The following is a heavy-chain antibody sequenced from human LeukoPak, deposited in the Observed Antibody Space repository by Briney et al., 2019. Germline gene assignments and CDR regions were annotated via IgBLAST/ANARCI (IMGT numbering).Heavy chain of an antibody. CDR1: GFTFSSYW. J-gene: IGHJ4*02. Sequence: GGSLRLSCAASGFTFSSYWMHWVRQAPGKGLVWVSRINSDGSSTSYADSMKGRFTISRDNAKNTLYLQMNSLRAEDTAVYYCARAMIVVSNQFDYWGQGTLVTVSS. V-gene: IGHV3-74*01. CDR3: ARAMIVVSNQFDY. D-gene: IGHD3-22*01. CDR2: INSDGSST.